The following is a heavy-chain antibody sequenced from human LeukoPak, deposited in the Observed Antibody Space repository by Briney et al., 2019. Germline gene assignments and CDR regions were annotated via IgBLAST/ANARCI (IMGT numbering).Heavy chain of an antibody. Sequence: ASVKVSCKVSGYTFTGYYMHWVRQPPGQGLEWMGWIHPNSGGTNHAQKFQGRVTMTRDTSISTAYMELSRLRSDDTSVYYCAREADYYDSSGYYYGVGGNDAFDIWGQGTMVTVSS. D-gene: IGHD3-22*01. CDR2: IHPNSGGT. V-gene: IGHV1-2*02. J-gene: IGHJ3*02. CDR3: AREADYYDSSGYYYGVGGNDAFDI. CDR1: GYTFTGYY.